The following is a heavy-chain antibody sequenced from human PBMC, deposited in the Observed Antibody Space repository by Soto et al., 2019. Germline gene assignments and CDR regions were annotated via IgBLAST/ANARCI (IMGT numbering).Heavy chain of an antibody. CDR2: IWYDGSNK. CDR1: GFTFSSYG. J-gene: IGHJ5*02. Sequence: QVQLVESGGGVVQPGRSLRLSCAASGFTFSSYGMHWVRQAPGKGLEWVAVIWYDGSNKYYADSVKGRFTISRDNSKNTLYLRMNSLRAEDTAVYYCAREKGSTQTFDPWGQGTLVTVSS. CDR3: AREKGSTQTFDP. V-gene: IGHV3-33*01. D-gene: IGHD6-13*01.